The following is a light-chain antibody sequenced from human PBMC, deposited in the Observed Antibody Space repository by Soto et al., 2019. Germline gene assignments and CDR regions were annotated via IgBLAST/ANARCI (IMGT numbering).Light chain of an antibody. CDR3: QSYDTGLGGQGV. J-gene: IGLJ3*02. Sequence: QSVLTQPPSVSGAPGQSVTISCTGSSSNLGAVYDVHWYQQLPGTAPKLLIYGNDNRPSGVPDRFSGSKSGTSASLAITGLQAEDEADYYCQSYDTGLGGQGVFGGGTKLTVL. V-gene: IGLV1-40*01. CDR2: GND. CDR1: SSNLGAVYD.